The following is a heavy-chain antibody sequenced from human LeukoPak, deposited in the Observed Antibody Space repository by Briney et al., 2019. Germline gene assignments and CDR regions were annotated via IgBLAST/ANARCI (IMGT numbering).Heavy chain of an antibody. CDR2: INHSGST. J-gene: IGHJ4*02. V-gene: IGHV4-34*01. Sequence: AETLSLTCAVYGGSFSGYYGSGLRQPPGKGVEWFGEINHSGSTNYNPPLERRVTISVDTSKHQFSLKLSSVTAADTAVYYCARDKVAVAGSFDYWGQGTLVTVPS. CDR1: GGSFSGYY. D-gene: IGHD6-19*01. CDR3: ARDKVAVAGSFDY.